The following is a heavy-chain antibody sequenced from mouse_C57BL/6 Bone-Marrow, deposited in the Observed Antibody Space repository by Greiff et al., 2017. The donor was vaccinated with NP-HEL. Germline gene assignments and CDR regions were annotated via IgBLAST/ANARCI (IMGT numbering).Heavy chain of an antibody. CDR2: IHPNSGST. Sequence: VQLQQPGAELVKPGASVKLSCKASGYTFTSYWMHWVKQRPGQGLEWIGMIHPNSGSTNYNEKFKSKATLTVDKSSSTAYMQLSSLTSEDSVVYYCARLYDYQFLYYFDYWGQGTTLTVSS. CDR3: ARLYDYQFLYYFDY. J-gene: IGHJ2*01. CDR1: GYTFTSYW. V-gene: IGHV1-64*01. D-gene: IGHD2-4*01.